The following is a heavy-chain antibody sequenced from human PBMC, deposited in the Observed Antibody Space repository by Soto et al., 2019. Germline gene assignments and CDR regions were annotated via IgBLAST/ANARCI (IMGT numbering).Heavy chain of an antibody. CDR1: GFTFSNYG. CDR3: ARDGQRAYDMDV. CDR2: IWYDGSNK. V-gene: IGHV3-33*08. J-gene: IGHJ6*02. Sequence: PGGSLRLSCAASGFTFSNYGMHWVRQAPGKGLEWVAGIWYDGSNKYYADSVKGRFTISRDNFMITLYLQVNSLRADDTAVYYCARDGQRAYDMDVWGQGITVTVSS.